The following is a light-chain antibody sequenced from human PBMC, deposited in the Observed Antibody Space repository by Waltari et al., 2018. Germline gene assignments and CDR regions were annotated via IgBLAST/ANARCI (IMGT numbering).Light chain of an antibody. CDR1: RAIRNY. J-gene: IGKJ4*01. V-gene: IGKV1-9*01. Sequence: DIQLTQSPSFLSASVGDRVTFTCRASRAIRNYLAWYQQKSGTAPKLLIFAASTLQSGVPSRFSGSGSGTEFTLTISSLQPEDLATYYCQQPPGTFGGGTK. CDR2: AAS. CDR3: QQPPGT.